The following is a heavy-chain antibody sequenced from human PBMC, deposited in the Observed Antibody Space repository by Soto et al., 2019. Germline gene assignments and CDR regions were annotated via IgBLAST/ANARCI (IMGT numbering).Heavy chain of an antibody. J-gene: IGHJ4*02. D-gene: IGHD2-15*01. V-gene: IGHV3-23*01. CDR3: VKGGLLDF. Sequence: EVQLLESGGGLVQPGGSLRLSCAASQFTFSTFAMSWVRQAPGKGLEWVSFISEAGDSTHYAESVKGRFTISRDNSKNTLYLQMNSLRAEDTALYHCVKGGLLDFWGQGALVTVSS. CDR2: ISEAGDST. CDR1: QFTFSTFA.